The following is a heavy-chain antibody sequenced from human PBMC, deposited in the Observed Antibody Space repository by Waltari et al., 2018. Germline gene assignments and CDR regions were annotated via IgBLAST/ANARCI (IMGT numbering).Heavy chain of an antibody. CDR1: GFALSGHW. CDR2: IKYDGSDK. Sequence: EVQLVESGGGLVQPGGSLRLSCAASGFALSGHWMNWVRQAPGKGLEWVASIKYDGSDKDYVDSAKGRFTISRDNAKNSLHLQMNSLRAEDTAVYYCVRTNAFDIWGQGTMVTVSS. V-gene: IGHV3-7*02. CDR3: VRTNAFDI. J-gene: IGHJ3*02.